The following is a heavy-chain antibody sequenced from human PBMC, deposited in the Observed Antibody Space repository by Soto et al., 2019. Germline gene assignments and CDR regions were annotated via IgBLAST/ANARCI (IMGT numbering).Heavy chain of an antibody. V-gene: IGHV1-24*01. CDR1: GYTLTELS. J-gene: IGHJ4*02. D-gene: IGHD3-16*01. Sequence: QVQLVQSGAEVKKPGASVKVSCKVSGYTLTELSMHWVRQAPGKGLEWMGGFDPEDGETIYAQKFQGRVTMNEDTSTDAAYMELSSLRSEDTAVYYCATIGGGPLAYWGQGTLVTVSS. CDR2: FDPEDGET. CDR3: ATIGGGPLAY.